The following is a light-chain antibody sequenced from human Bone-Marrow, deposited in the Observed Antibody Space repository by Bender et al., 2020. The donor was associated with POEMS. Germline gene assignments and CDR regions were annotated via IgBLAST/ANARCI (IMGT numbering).Light chain of an antibody. V-gene: IGLV3-1*01. CDR2: QDT. CDR1: DLGDKY. Sequence: SYEVTQPPSVSVSPGQTASITCSGDDLGDKYVAWYQQKPGQSPVLVIYQDTKRPSGIPARFSGSNSGNTATLTISGTQAMEEADYVWQAWDTYSVIFGGGTKLTVL. CDR3: QAWDTYSVI. J-gene: IGLJ2*01.